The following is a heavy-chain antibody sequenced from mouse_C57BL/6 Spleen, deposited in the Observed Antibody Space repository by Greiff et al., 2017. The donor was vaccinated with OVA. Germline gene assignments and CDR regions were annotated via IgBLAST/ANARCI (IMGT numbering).Heavy chain of an antibody. CDR3: ARKTAQATWGFAY. CDR2: ISYDGSN. J-gene: IGHJ3*01. V-gene: IGHV3-6*01. D-gene: IGHD3-2*02. Sequence: ESGPGLVKPSQSLSLTCSVTGYSITSGYYWNWIRQFPGNKLEWMGYISYDGSNNYNPSLKNRISITRDTSKNQFFLKLNSVTTEDTATYYCARKTAQATWGFAYWGQGTLVTVSA. CDR1: GYSITSGYY.